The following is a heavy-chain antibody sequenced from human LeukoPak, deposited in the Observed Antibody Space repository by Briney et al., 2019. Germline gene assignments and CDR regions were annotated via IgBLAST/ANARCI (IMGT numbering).Heavy chain of an antibody. CDR1: GYTFTGYY. J-gene: IGHJ4*02. Sequence: GASVKVSCKASGYTFTGYYMHWVRQAPGQGLEWMGWISAYNGNTNYAQKLQGRVTMTTDTSTSTAYMELRSLRSDDTAVYYCASSPGDQDYWGQGTLVTVSS. CDR3: ASSPGDQDY. CDR2: ISAYNGNT. V-gene: IGHV1-18*04. D-gene: IGHD7-27*01.